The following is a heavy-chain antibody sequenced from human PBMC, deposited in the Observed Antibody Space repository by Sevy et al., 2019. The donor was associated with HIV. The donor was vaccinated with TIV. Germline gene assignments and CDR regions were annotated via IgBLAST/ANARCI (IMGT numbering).Heavy chain of an antibody. J-gene: IGHJ4*02. V-gene: IGHV4-39*01. Sequence: SETLSLTCTVSGGSISSSSYYWGWIRQPPGKGLEWIGSIYYSGSTYYNPSLKSRVTISVDTSKNQFSLKLSSVTAADTAVYYCARQGVLKGDWYGAGRYYFDYWGQGTLVTVSS. D-gene: IGHD6-19*01. CDR2: IYYSGST. CDR1: GGSISSSSYY. CDR3: ARQGVLKGDWYGAGRYYFDY.